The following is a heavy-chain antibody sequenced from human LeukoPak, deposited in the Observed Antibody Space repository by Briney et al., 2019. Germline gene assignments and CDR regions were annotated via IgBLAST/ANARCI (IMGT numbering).Heavy chain of an antibody. CDR1: GGSISSYY. CDR2: IYYSGST. CDR3: ARHRAVVGAIDY. D-gene: IGHD1-26*01. V-gene: IGHV4-59*08. J-gene: IGHJ4*02. Sequence: SETLSLTCTVSGGSISSYYWSWIRQPPGKGLEWIGYIYYSGSTNYNPSPKSRVTISVDTSKNQFSLKLSSVTAADTAVYYCARHRAVVGAIDYWGQGTLVTVSS.